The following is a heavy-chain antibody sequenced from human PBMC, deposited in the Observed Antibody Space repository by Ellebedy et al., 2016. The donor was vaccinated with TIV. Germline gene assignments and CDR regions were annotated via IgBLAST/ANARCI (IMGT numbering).Heavy chain of an antibody. CDR2: IHYSVTT. CDR3: ARDSGNWFDP. J-gene: IGHJ5*02. CDR1: GGSISSGGYY. Sequence: MPSETLSLTCTVSGGSISSGGYYWSWIRQHPGKGLEWTGYIHYSVTTYYNPSLKSRVSISVDTSKNQFSLKLSSVTAADTAVYYYARDSGNWFDPWGQGTLVTVSS. V-gene: IGHV4-31*03.